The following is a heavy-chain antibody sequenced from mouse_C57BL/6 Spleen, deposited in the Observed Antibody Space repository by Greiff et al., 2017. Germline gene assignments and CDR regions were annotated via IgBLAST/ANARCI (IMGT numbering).Heavy chain of an antibody. D-gene: IGHD2-1*01. J-gene: IGHJ2*01. CDR2: INPDYGTT. Sequence: EVQLQQSGPELVKPGASVKISCKASGYSFTDFNMNWVKHSNGKSLEWIGVINPDYGTTSYNQKFKGNATLTVDQSSSPAYMQLNSLTSEDSAVYYGAREFLLSFDYWGQGTTLTVSS. CDR1: GYSFTDFN. V-gene: IGHV1-39*01. CDR3: AREFLLSFDY.